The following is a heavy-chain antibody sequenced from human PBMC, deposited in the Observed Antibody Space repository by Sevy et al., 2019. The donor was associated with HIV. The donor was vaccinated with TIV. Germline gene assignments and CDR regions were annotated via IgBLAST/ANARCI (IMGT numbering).Heavy chain of an antibody. CDR2: IIPIFGTA. Sequence: SVKVSCKASGGTFSKYAITWVRQAPGQGLEWMGGIIPIFGTANYAQKFQGRVTITADESTSTAYMELSSLRSEDTAVYYCARDRGFSSTSEYGMDVWGRGTTVTVSS. J-gene: IGHJ6*02. D-gene: IGHD2-2*01. CDR1: GGTFSKYA. CDR3: ARDRGFSSTSEYGMDV. V-gene: IGHV1-69*13.